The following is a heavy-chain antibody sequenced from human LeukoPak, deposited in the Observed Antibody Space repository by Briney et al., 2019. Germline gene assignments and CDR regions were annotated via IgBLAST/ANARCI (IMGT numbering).Heavy chain of an antibody. CDR2: ISSSGSPI. CDR1: GFTFSTYS. J-gene: IGHJ4*02. V-gene: IGHV3-21*05. CDR3: ARDLAMDNIAVAAHGGGY. Sequence: GGSLRLSCAASGFTFSTYSMNWVRQAPGKGLEWVSHISSSGSPIYYADSVKGRFTISRDNAKNSLYLQMNSLRAEDTAVYYCARDLAMDNIAVAAHGGGYWGQGTLVTVSS. D-gene: IGHD6-19*01.